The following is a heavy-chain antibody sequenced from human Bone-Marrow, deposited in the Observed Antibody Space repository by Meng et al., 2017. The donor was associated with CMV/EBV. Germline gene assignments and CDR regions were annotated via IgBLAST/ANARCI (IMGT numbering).Heavy chain of an antibody. J-gene: IGHJ4*02. V-gene: IGHV3-21*01. D-gene: IGHD3-3*01. CDR1: GFNVSRNY. Sequence: CAASGFNVSRNYMSWVRQAPGKGLEWVSSISSSSSYIYYADSVKGRFTISRDNAKNSLYLQMNSLRAEDTAVYYCARELRFLEFVPEYWGQGTLVTVSS. CDR2: ISSSSSYI. CDR3: ARELRFLEFVPEY.